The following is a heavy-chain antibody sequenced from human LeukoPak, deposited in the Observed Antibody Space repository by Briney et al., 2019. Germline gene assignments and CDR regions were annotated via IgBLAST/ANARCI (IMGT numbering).Heavy chain of an antibody. CDR2: ISWNSGSI. V-gene: IGHV3-9*01. CDR1: GFIFDDYA. D-gene: IGHD3-10*01. J-gene: IGHJ4*02. CDR3: AKGKNTGSYLSHVDY. Sequence: GGSLRLSCAASGFIFDDYAMHWVRQAPGKGLEWVSGISWNSGSIGYADSVKGRFTISRDNSKNSLYLQMNSLRTEDTALYYCAKGKNTGSYLSHVDYWGQGTLVTVSS.